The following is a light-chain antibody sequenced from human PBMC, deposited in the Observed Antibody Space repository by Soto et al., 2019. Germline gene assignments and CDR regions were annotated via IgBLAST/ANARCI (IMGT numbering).Light chain of an antibody. CDR1: QSVLNSDGYNR. V-gene: IGKV2-28*01. J-gene: IGKJ1*01. Sequence: DIVMTQSPLSLPVTPGEAASISCRSSQSVLNSDGYNRMDWYLQKPGRSPQLLIYLGSNRASGVPERFSGDGSGTDFTLTISRVEAEHVGVYYGMQALQTPWTFGQGNKVEIK. CDR2: LGS. CDR3: MQALQTPWT.